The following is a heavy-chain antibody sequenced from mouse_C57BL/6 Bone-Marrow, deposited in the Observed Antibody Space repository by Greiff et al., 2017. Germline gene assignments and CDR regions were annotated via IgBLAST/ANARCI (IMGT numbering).Heavy chain of an antibody. V-gene: IGHV1-54*01. CDR1: GYAFTNYL. Sequence: VKVVESGAELVRPGTSVKVSCKASGYAFTNYLIEWVKQRPGQGLEWIGVINPGSGGTNYNEKFKGKATLTADKSSSTAYMQLSSLTSEDSAVYFCASPYYYGSSSWFAYWGQGTLVTVSA. D-gene: IGHD1-1*01. CDR2: INPGSGGT. J-gene: IGHJ3*01. CDR3: ASPYYYGSSSWFAY.